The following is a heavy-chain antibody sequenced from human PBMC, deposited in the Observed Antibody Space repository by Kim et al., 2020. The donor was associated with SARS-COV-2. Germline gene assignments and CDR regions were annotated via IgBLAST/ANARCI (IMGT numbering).Heavy chain of an antibody. V-gene: IGHV3-30*03. Sequence: GGSLRLSCAASGFSFSSRGIHWVRQAPGKGLEWVAVISNDETYQNYADSARGRFTISRDNSKNTVDLQMNSLRVEDTAVYYCARAREKSFDYWGQGTLVTVSP. J-gene: IGHJ4*02. CDR1: GFSFSSRG. CDR3: ARAREKSFDY. CDR2: ISNDETYQ.